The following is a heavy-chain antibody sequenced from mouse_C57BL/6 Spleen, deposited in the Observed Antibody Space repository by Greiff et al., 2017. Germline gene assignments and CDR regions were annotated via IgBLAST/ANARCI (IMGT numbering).Heavy chain of an antibody. V-gene: IGHV3-8*01. Sequence: EVQLQESGPGLAKPSQTLSLTCSVTGYSITSDYWNWIRKFTGNKLEYMGYISSIGNTYYNPSRKSRISITRDTSKNQYYLQLNSVTTEDTATYYCARSFYDDYVGGFDYWGQGTTLTVSS. CDR3: ARSFYDDYVGGFDY. CDR2: ISSIGNT. J-gene: IGHJ2*01. D-gene: IGHD2-4*01. CDR1: GYSITSDY.